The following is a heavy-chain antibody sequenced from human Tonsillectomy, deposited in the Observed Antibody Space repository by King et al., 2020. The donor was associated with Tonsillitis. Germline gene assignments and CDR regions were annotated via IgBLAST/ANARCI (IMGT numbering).Heavy chain of an antibody. CDR3: ARLDPVHKTSGAKYYYDSSAKCAFDI. J-gene: IGHJ3*02. D-gene: IGHD3-22*01. V-gene: IGHV4-59*08. Sequence: VQLQESGPGLVKPSETLSLTCTVSGGSISSYYWSWIRQPPGKGLEWIGYIYSSGSTNYNPSLKSRVTMSVDTSKNQVSLKLSSVTAADTAVYYCARLDPVHKTSGAKYYYDSSAKCAFDIWGQGTMVTVSS. CDR2: IYSSGST. CDR1: GGSISSYY.